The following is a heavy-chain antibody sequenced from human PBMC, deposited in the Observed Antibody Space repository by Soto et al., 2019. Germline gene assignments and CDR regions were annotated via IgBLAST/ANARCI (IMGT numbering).Heavy chain of an antibody. D-gene: IGHD3-3*01. J-gene: IGHJ6*02. CDR2: IYHSGST. V-gene: IGHV4-4*02. Sequence: PXETLSLTCAVSGGSISSSNWWSWVRQPPVKGLEWIGEIYHSGSTNYNPSLKSRVTISVDKSKNQFSLKLSSVTAADTAVYYCARVGESLSRGNYYYGMDVWGQGTTVTVSS. CDR3: ARVGESLSRGNYYYGMDV. CDR1: GGSISSSNW.